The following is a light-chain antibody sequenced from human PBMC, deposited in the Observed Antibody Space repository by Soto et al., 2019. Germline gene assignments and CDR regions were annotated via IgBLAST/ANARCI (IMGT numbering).Light chain of an antibody. CDR3: ETWDSNVYV. Sequence: QSVLTQSSSASASLGSSVKLTCTLSSGHSSYIIAWHQQQPGKAPRYLMKLEGSGSHNKGSGVPDRFSGSSSGADRYLTISNLQSEDEADYYCETWDSNVYVFGTGTKVTFL. V-gene: IGLV4-60*03. CDR1: SGHSSYI. J-gene: IGLJ1*01. CDR2: LEGSGSH.